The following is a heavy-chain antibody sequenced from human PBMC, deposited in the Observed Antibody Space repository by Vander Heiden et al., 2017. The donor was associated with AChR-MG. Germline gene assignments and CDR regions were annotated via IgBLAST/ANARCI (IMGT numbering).Heavy chain of an antibody. D-gene: IGHD4-17*01. CDR1: GGSISRGGYY. J-gene: IGHJ4*02. V-gene: IGHV4-31*03. CDR3: ARGSGMTTVTPTDY. Sequence: QVQLQESGPGLVKPSQTLSLTCTVSGGSISRGGYYWRWTRQHPGKGLEWIGYIYYSGSTYYNPSLKSRVTISVDTSKNQFSLKLSSVTAADTAVYYCARGSGMTTVTPTDYWGQGTLVTVSS. CDR2: IYYSGST.